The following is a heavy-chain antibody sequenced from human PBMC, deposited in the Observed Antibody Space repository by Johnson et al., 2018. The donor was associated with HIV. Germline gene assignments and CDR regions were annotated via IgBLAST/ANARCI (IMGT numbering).Heavy chain of an antibody. D-gene: IGHD3-10*01. V-gene: IGHV3-11*04. J-gene: IGHJ3*02. CDR3: VCLRAWTFDI. CDR2: IDSSGSGI. CDR1: GFTFSDYY. Sequence: QVQLVESGGGLVKPGGSLRLSCAASGFTFSDYYINWIRQAPGKGLEWVSYIDSSGSGIYYADSVKCRFTISRDNAKNSLYLQMHSLRAEDTAVYYCVCLRAWTFDIWGQGTMVTVSS.